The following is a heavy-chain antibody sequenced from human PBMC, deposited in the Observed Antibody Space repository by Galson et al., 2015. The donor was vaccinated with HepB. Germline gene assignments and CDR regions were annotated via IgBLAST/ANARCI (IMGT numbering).Heavy chain of an antibody. J-gene: IGHJ6*02. CDR1: GYTFTSYA. CDR3: ARDSYCYDSSGYYFEGFGMDV. CDR2: ISAGNGNT. Sequence: SVKVSCKASGYTFTSYAMHWVRQAPGQRLEWMGWISAGNGNTKYSQKFQGRVTITRDTSASTAYMELSSLRSEDTAVYYCARDSYCYDSSGYYFEGFGMDVWGQGTTVTVSS. V-gene: IGHV1-3*01. D-gene: IGHD3-22*01.